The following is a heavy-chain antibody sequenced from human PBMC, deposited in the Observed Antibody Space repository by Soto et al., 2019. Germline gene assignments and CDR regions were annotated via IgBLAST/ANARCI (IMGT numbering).Heavy chain of an antibody. CDR2: TYPSDSDT. J-gene: IGHJ4*02. Sequence: GESLKISCKASGYSFTNYLIGWVRQMPGKGLEWMGITYPSDSDTRYSPSFEGQVTISADKSISTAYLQWSSLKASDTAMYYCAGGYDYVWGTYRPPPPSFFDYWGQGSLVTVSS. CDR3: AGGYDYVWGTYRPPPPSFFDY. CDR1: GYSFTNYL. D-gene: IGHD3-16*02. V-gene: IGHV5-51*01.